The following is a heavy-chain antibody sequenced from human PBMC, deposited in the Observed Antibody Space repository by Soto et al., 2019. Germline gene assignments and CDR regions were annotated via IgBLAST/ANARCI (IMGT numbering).Heavy chain of an antibody. CDR1: GYSFTTYW. CDR2: IDPGDSST. CDR3: ARLEKWYYNYYGLDV. J-gene: IGHJ6*02. V-gene: IGHV5-10-1*01. D-gene: IGHD1-26*01. Sequence: PGESLKISCQGSGYSFTTYWISWVRQMPGKGLEWMGKIDPGDSSTNYSPSFRGHITISVDRSINTAHLQFSSLKAADTAVYYCARLEKWYYNYYGLDVWGQGTMVTDSS.